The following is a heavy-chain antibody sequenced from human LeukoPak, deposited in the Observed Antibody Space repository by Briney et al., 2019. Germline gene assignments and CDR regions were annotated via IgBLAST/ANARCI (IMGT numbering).Heavy chain of an antibody. CDR1: GFSFSGHW. J-gene: IGHJ4*02. CDR3: ARGPNSNWSGFDF. D-gene: IGHD6-6*01. V-gene: IGHV3-74*01. CDR2: ISPTGSTT. Sequence: PGGSLRLSCTASGFSFSGHWMRWARQLPGKGLVWVSRISPTGSTTSYADSVKGRFTVSRDNAKNTLYLQVNNLRAEDTAVYYCARGPNSNWSGFDFWGQGTLLTVSS.